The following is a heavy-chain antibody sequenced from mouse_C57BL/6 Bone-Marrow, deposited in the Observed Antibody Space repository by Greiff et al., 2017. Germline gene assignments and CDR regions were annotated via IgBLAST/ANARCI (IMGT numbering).Heavy chain of an antibody. CDR3: TRYGSSSYYFDY. V-gene: IGHV1-15*01. CDR1: GYTFTDYE. D-gene: IGHD1-1*01. Sequence: VQLQQSGAELVRPGASVTLSCKASGYTFTDYEMHWVKQTPVHGLEWIGAIDPETGGTAYNQKFKGKAILTADKSSSTAYMELRSLTSEDSAVYYCTRYGSSSYYFDYWGQGTTLTVSS. J-gene: IGHJ2*01. CDR2: IDPETGGT.